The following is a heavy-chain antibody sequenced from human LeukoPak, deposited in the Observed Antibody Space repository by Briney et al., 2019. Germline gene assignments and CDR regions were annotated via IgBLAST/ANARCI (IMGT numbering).Heavy chain of an antibody. CDR3: ASGIAAPSHYMDV. J-gene: IGHJ6*03. CDR2: ISAYNGNT. D-gene: IGHD6-6*01. Sequence: ASVTVSFKSSVYTFINYGISWVRQAPGKGLEWMGWISAYNGNTNYAQKLQGRVTMTTDTSTSTAYMELRSLRSDDTAVYYCASGIAAPSHYMDVWGKGTTVTVSS. CDR1: VYTFINYG. V-gene: IGHV1-18*01.